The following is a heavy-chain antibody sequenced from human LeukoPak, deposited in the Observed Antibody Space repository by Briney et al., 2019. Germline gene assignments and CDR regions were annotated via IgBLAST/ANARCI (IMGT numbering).Heavy chain of an antibody. CDR2: ISSSSSYI. V-gene: IGHV3-21*01. CDR1: GFTFSSYE. D-gene: IGHD1-7*01. CDR3: ARDRDWNSGFDY. Sequence: PGGSLRLSCAASGFTFSSYEMNWVRQAPGKGLEWVSSISSSSSYIYYADLVKGRFTISRDNARKSLYLQMNSLRAEDTAVYYCARDRDWNSGFDYWGQGTPVTVPS. J-gene: IGHJ4*02.